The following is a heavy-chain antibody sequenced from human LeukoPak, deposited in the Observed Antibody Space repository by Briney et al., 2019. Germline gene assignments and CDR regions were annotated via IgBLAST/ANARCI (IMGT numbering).Heavy chain of an antibody. J-gene: IGHJ3*02. Sequence: ASVKVSCKASGYTFTGYYVHWVRQAPGQGLEWMGWINPNSGGTNYAQKFQGRVTMTRDTSISTAYMELSRLRSDDTAVYYCARAYFTDYVWGSYRYTAAFDIWGQGTMVTVSS. V-gene: IGHV1-2*02. CDR3: ARAYFTDYVWGSYRYTAAFDI. CDR1: GYTFTGYY. CDR2: INPNSGGT. D-gene: IGHD3-16*02.